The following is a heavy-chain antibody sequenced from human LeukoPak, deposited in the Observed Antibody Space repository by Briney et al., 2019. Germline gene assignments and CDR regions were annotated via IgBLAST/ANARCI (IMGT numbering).Heavy chain of an antibody. CDR2: ISSSSSYI. Sequence: PGGSLRLSCAASGFTFSSYSMNCVRQAPGKGLEWVSSISSSSSYIYYADSVKGRFTTSRDNAKNPLYLQMNSLRAEDTAVYYCARGGIAARTIGYWGQGTLVTVSS. J-gene: IGHJ4*02. D-gene: IGHD6-6*01. CDR1: GFTFSSYS. V-gene: IGHV3-21*01. CDR3: ARGGIAARTIGY.